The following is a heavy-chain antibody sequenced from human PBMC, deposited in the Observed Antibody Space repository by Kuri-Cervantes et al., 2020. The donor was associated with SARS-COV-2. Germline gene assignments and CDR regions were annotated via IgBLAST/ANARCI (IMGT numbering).Heavy chain of an antibody. CDR1: GFTFSSYS. V-gene: IGHV3-48*01. D-gene: IGHD3-3*01. J-gene: IGHJ4*02. Sequence: GGSLRLSCAASGFTFSSYSMNWVRQAPGKGLEWVSYISSSSSTIYYADSVKGRFTISRDNAKNSLYLRMNSLRTEDTALYYCAKGDVLRFLEWFPLDYWGQGTLVTVSS. CDR3: AKGDVLRFLEWFPLDY. CDR2: ISSSSSTI.